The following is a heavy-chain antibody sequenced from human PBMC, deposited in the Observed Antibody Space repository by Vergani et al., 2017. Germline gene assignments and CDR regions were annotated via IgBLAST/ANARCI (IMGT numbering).Heavy chain of an antibody. V-gene: IGHV3-15*07. Sequence: EVQLVESGGGIVKPGGSLRLSCVASGFSFRNAWMNWVRRTPGKGLEWVGRIKSTFDRGTTDYAAAVKGRITISRDYSKNKLFLQMNGLKTEDIGVYYCTTDPRYCGDGSCYWLRDHHYYGMDVWGQGTTVTVSS. D-gene: IGHD2-21*01. J-gene: IGHJ6*02. CDR3: TTDPRYCGDGSCYWLRDHHYYGMDV. CDR1: GFSFRNAW. CDR2: IKSTFDRGTT.